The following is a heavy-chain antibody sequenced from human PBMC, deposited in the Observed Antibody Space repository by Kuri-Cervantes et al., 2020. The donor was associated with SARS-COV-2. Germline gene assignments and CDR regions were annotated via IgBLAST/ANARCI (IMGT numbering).Heavy chain of an antibody. Sequence: GGSLRLSCKAPGGTFSSYAISWVRQAPGQGLEWMGGIIPIFAKANYAQKFQGRVTITADQSTSTAYMELSSLRSEDTAVYYCARGPGLSDSRGYYYFYWGQGTLVTVSS. D-gene: IGHD3-22*01. CDR3: ARGPGLSDSRGYYYFY. J-gene: IGHJ4*02. V-gene: IGHV1-69*01. CDR1: GGTFSSYA. CDR2: IIPIFAKA.